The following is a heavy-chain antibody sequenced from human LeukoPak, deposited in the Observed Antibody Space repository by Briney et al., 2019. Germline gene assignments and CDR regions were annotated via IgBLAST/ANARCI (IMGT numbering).Heavy chain of an antibody. V-gene: IGHV1-69*05. CDR2: IIPIFGTA. D-gene: IGHD4-11*01. Sequence: ASVKVSCKASGGTFSSYAISWVRQAPGQGLEWMGRIIPIFGTANYAQKFQGRVTITTDESTSTAYMELSSLRSEDTAVYYCAITPTVTTPFDYWGQGTLVTVSS. J-gene: IGHJ4*02. CDR1: GGTFSSYA. CDR3: AITPTVTTPFDY.